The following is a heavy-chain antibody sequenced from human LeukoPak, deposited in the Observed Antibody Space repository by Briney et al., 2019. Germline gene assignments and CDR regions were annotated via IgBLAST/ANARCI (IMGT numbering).Heavy chain of an antibody. CDR1: GFTFSTYS. Sequence: GGSLRLSCAASGFTFSTYSGNWIRQAPGKGLEWVSSISDDSNYIFYADSVKGRFTISRDNSKNTLYLQMNSLRAEDTAVYYCARGVGYWGQGTLVTVSS. J-gene: IGHJ4*02. CDR2: ISDDSNYI. CDR3: ARGVGY. V-gene: IGHV3-21*01.